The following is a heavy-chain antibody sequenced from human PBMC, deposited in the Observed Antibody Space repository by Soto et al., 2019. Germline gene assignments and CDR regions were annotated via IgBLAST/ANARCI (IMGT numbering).Heavy chain of an antibody. CDR3: AGGPSGGTVSAFDI. Sequence: QVQLQESGPGLVKPSQTLSLTCTVSGGSISSGGYYWSWIRQHPGKGLEWFGYIYYSGSTYYNPTIKGRVNISVDTSKHQYSLKQSSVTAADTAVYYCAGGPSGGTVSAFDIWGRGTRVNVS. V-gene: IGHV4-31*03. CDR1: GGSISSGGYY. D-gene: IGHD4-17*01. J-gene: IGHJ3*02. CDR2: IYYSGST.